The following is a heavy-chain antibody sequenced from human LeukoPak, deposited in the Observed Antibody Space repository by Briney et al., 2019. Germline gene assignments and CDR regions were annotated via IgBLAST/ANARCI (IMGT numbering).Heavy chain of an antibody. J-gene: IGHJ4*02. CDR3: ARHPHYYFDNSAR. CDR1: GDSVRTSNSY. Sequence: SETLSLTCSVSGDSVRTSNSYWGWIRQPPGKGLEWIGSMFYSGNTYYNPSLKSRVTISVDTSKNQLSLRLSSVTAADTAVYYCARHPHYYFDNSARWGQGTLVTVSS. V-gene: IGHV4-39*01. CDR2: MFYSGNT. D-gene: IGHD3-22*01.